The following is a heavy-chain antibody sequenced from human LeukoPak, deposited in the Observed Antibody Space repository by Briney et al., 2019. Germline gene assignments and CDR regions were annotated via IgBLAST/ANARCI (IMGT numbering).Heavy chain of an antibody. CDR3: AKDLVTMVRGARDYYMDV. CDR1: GFTFSSYA. Sequence: GGSLRLSCAASGFTFSSYAMSWVRQAPGKGREWVSAISGSGGSTYYAASVKGRFTISRDNSKNTLYLQMTSLRAEDTAVYYCAKDLVTMVRGARDYYMDVRGKGTTVTVSS. CDR2: ISGSGGST. D-gene: IGHD3-10*01. V-gene: IGHV3-23*01. J-gene: IGHJ6*03.